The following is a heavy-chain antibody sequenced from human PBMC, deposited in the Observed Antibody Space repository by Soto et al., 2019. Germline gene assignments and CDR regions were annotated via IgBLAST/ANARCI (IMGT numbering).Heavy chain of an antibody. D-gene: IGHD2-8*01. CDR2: ISRGGNDI. CDR1: GFRFSRYS. J-gene: IGHJ4*02. Sequence: PGGALLVSCESCGFRFSRYSLNWVRQAPGKGLEWVSSISRGGNDISYAESVEGRFFTSRDNVNNVLYLGINNLRPEDTAVYYCAIMAHWGQGTLVTVSS. V-gene: IGHV3-21*06. CDR3: AIMAH.